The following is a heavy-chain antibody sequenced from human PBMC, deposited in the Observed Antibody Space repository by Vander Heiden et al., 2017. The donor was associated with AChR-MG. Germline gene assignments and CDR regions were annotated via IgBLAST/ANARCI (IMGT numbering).Heavy chain of an antibody. D-gene: IGHD2-2*01. J-gene: IGHJ5*02. CDR3: ARDRREWYQLLGLGGDWFDP. V-gene: IGHV3-30-3*01. CDR1: GFTFSSYA. Sequence: QVQLVESGGGVVQPGRSLRLSCAASGFTFSSYAMHWVRQAPGKGLEWVAVISYDGSNKYYADSVKGRFTISRDNSKNTLYLQMNSLRAEDTAVYYCARDRREWYQLLGLGGDWFDPWGQGTLVTVSS. CDR2: ISYDGSNK.